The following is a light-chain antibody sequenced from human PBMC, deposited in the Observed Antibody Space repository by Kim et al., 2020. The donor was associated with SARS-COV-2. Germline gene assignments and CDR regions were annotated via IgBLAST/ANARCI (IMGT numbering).Light chain of an antibody. J-gene: IGLJ1*01. CDR3: QSYDSSLSGFYV. Sequence: VTVSCTGSSSNIGAGYDVHWYQQLPGTAPKLLIYDNTNRPSGVPDRFSGSNAGTSASLAITGLQTEDEADYYCQSYDSSLSGFYVFGTGTRVTVL. V-gene: IGLV1-40*01. CDR1: SSNIGAGYD. CDR2: DNT.